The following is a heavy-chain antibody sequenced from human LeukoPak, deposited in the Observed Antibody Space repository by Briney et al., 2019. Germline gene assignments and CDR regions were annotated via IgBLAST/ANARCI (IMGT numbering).Heavy chain of an antibody. Sequence: GGSLRLSCAASGFTFNNYGMHWVRQAPGQGLEWLAFIRYDGSNTYYADSVKGRFTVSRDDSKNTLYLQMNSLRGDDTAVYYCAKDGTSYYYIYYWGQGTLVTVSS. V-gene: IGHV3-30*02. D-gene: IGHD2/OR15-2a*01. J-gene: IGHJ4*02. CDR1: GFTFNNYG. CDR2: IRYDGSNT. CDR3: AKDGTSYYYIYY.